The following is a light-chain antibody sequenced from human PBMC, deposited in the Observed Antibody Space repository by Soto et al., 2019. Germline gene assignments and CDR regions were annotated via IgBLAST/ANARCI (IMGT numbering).Light chain of an antibody. Sequence: DIQMTQSPSSLSASVGDRVTITCRASQAISNYLAWYQQKPGKVPKLLIYAASTLQSGVPSRFRGSGSGTDFTLTISSLQPEDVASYYCQKYDSVPLTFGGGTKVDIK. V-gene: IGKV1-27*01. CDR1: QAISNY. CDR3: QKYDSVPLT. CDR2: AAS. J-gene: IGKJ4*01.